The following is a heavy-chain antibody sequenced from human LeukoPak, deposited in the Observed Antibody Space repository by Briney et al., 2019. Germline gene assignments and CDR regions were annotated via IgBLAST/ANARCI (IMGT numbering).Heavy chain of an antibody. V-gene: IGHV1-69*05. D-gene: IGHD5-24*01. CDR2: IIPIFGRA. Sequence: GSSVKVSFKASGGTFISYASSWVRPGPGQGLGWMGRIIPIFGRANNTQKFQGRGTITTDESTSKAYMALRSLRSEDTARDFYSVDGNGYNAGNWFDPGGQGTLVTVSS. CDR3: SVDGNGYNAGNWFDP. J-gene: IGHJ5*02. CDR1: GGTFISYA.